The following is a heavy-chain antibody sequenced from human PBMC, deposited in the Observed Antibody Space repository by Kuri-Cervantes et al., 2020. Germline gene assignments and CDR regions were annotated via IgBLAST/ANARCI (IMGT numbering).Heavy chain of an antibody. CDR3: ARCYGDYGLDWFDP. V-gene: IGHV3-33*01. Sequence: GESLKISCAASGFTFSSYGMHWVRQAPGKGLEWVAVIWYDGSNKYYADSVKGRFTISRDNSKNTLYLQMNSLRAEDTAVYYCARCYGDYGLDWFDPWGQGTLVTVSS. CDR1: GFTFSSYG. CDR2: IWYDGSNK. J-gene: IGHJ5*02. D-gene: IGHD4-17*01.